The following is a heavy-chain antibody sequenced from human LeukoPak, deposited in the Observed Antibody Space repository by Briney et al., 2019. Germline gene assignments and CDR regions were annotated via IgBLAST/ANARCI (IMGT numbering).Heavy chain of an antibody. CDR3: ARGLYCSGINCYNGIDV. CDR1: GFTFSSYY. CDR2: INGDGSST. J-gene: IGHJ6*04. D-gene: IGHD2-15*01. V-gene: IGHV3-74*01. Sequence: PGGSLRLSCAASGFTFSSYYIHWVRQAPGKGLEWVSRINGDGSSTRYADSVKGRFTISRDNAKNTVYLQMNSLRVEDTAVYSCARGLYCSGINCYNGIDVWGKGTTVTVSS.